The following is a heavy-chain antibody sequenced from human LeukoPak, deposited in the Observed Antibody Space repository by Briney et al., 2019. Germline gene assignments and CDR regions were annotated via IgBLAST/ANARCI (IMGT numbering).Heavy chain of an antibody. V-gene: IGHV4-34*01. CDR1: GGSFSGYY. CDR3: ARAIAAPYYFDY. CDR2: INHSGST. Sequence: SETLSLTCAVYGGSFSGYYWSWIRQPPGKGLEWIGEINHSGSTNYNPSLKSRVTISVDTSKNQFSLKLSSVTAADTAVYYCARAIAAPYYFDYWGQGTLATVSS. D-gene: IGHD6-13*01. J-gene: IGHJ4*02.